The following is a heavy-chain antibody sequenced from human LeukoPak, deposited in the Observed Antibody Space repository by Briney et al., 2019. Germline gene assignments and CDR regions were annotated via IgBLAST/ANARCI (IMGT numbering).Heavy chain of an antibody. CDR3: ASTYLSDYGDRLIPYYYYGMDV. Sequence: GGSLRLSCAASGFTFSRYWMHWVRQAPGKGLVWVSRLNSDGSSTSYADSVKGRFIISRDNAKNTLYLQMNSLRAEDTAVYYCASTYLSDYGDRLIPYYYYGMDVWGQGTTVTVSS. J-gene: IGHJ6*02. V-gene: IGHV3-74*01. D-gene: IGHD4-17*01. CDR1: GFTFSRYW. CDR2: LNSDGSST.